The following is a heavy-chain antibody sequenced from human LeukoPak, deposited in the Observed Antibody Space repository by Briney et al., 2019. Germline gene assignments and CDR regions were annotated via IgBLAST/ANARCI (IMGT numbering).Heavy chain of an antibody. Sequence: SQTLSLTCTVSSGSTSGYYWRWIRQPPGKGLGWIGYIYYNGSTNYNPYLKSRVTISVDTSKNQFSLKLTSVTAADTAVYYCARFLSYPYFYYYMDVWGTGTTVTVSS. CDR3: ARFLSYPYFYYYMDV. V-gene: IGHV4-59*01. D-gene: IGHD3-16*02. CDR1: SGSTSGYY. CDR2: IYYNGST. J-gene: IGHJ6*03.